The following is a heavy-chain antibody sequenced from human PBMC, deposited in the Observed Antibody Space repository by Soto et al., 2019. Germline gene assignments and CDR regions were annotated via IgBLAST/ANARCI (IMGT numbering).Heavy chain of an antibody. Sequence: GASVKVSCKASGFTFTSSAVQWVQQARGQRLEWIGWIVVGSGNTNYAQKFQERVTITRDMSTSTAYMELSSLRSEDTAVYYCARDLKGGDQLLIPYYYYGMDVWGQGTTVTVS. CDR1: GFTFTSSA. D-gene: IGHD2-2*01. CDR3: ARDLKGGDQLLIPYYYYGMDV. J-gene: IGHJ6*02. V-gene: IGHV1-58*01. CDR2: IVVGSGNT.